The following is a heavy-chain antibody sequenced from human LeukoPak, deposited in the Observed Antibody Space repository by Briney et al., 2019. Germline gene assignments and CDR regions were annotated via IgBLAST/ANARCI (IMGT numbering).Heavy chain of an antibody. D-gene: IGHD1-20*01. Sequence: SETLSLTCTVSGGSISSYYWSWIRRPPGKGLEWIGYIYYSGSTNYNPSLKSRVTISVDTSKNQFSLKLSSVTAADTAVYYCARDLSNWNVGFDPWGQGTLVTVSS. CDR3: ARDLSNWNVGFDP. CDR1: GGSISSYY. V-gene: IGHV4-59*01. J-gene: IGHJ5*02. CDR2: IYYSGST.